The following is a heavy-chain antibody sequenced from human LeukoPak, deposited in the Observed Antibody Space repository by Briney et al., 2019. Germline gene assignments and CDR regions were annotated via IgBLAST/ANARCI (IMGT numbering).Heavy chain of an antibody. Sequence: PSQTLSLTCSVSGGSISSDDYYWNWIRQHPSKGLEWIGSIHYSGITNYSPSLKSRVSMSVDTSEAQFSLMLTSMTAADTAVYYCAREVRSIFGVLPHTFDNWGQGVLVTVSS. CDR1: GGSISSDDYY. CDR2: IHYSGIT. D-gene: IGHD3-3*01. J-gene: IGHJ4*02. CDR3: AREVRSIFGVLPHTFDN. V-gene: IGHV4-31*03.